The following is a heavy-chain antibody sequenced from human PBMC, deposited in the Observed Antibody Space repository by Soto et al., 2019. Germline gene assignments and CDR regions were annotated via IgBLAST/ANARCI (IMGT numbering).Heavy chain of an antibody. CDR2: IYHSGMT. CDR1: GGSISTGGYY. D-gene: IGHD1-26*01. Sequence: QVQLQESGPGLVKPSQTLSLTCTVSGGSISTGGYYWSWIRQHPGRGLEWIGYIYHSGMTFSNPSLKSRVAISIDTSKNKFSLKLSYVTAADTAVYYCATVRWELHDAFDIWGQGTMVSVAS. V-gene: IGHV4-31*03. CDR3: ATVRWELHDAFDI. J-gene: IGHJ3*02.